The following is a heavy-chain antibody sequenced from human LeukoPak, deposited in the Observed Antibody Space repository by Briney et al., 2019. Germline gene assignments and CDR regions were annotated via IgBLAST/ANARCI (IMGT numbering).Heavy chain of an antibody. CDR1: GGTFSSYA. CDR3: ARGPGLVVVGTEYFQR. Sequence: SVKVSCKASGGTFSSYAISWVRQAPGQGLEWMGRIIPIFGTANYAQKFQGRVTITTDESTSTAYMELSSLRSEDTAVYYCARGPGLVVVGTEYFQRWGQGTLVTVSS. J-gene: IGHJ1*01. CDR2: IIPIFGTA. D-gene: IGHD3-22*01. V-gene: IGHV1-69*05.